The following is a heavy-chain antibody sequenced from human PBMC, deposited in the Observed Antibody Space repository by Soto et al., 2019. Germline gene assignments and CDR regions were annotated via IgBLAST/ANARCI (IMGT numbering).Heavy chain of an antibody. V-gene: IGHV3-7*01. CDR1: GFTFSSYW. Sequence: PGGSLRLSCAASGFTFSSYWMSWVRQAPGKGLEWVANIKQDGSEKYYVDSVKGRFTISRDNAKNSLYLQMNSLRAEDTAVYYCARALGFDYYDSSGYYPSWFGPCGQRTLFTVSS. CDR3: ARALGFDYYDSSGYYPSWFGP. D-gene: IGHD3-22*01. CDR2: IKQDGSEK. J-gene: IGHJ5*02.